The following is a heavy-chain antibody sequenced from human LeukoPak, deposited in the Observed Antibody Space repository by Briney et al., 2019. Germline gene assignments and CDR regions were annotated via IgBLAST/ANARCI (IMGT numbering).Heavy chain of an antibody. J-gene: IGHJ4*02. CDR1: GYTFTGYY. CDR2: INPNSGGT. CDR3: ARISGRYCGGDCRATN. V-gene: IGHV1-2*02. D-gene: IGHD2-21*01. Sequence: EASVKVSCKASGYTFTGYYMHWVRQAPGQGLEWMGWINPNSGGTNYAQKFQGRVTMTRDTSISTAYMELRSLRSDDTAVYYCARISGRYCGGDCRATNWGQGTLVTVSS.